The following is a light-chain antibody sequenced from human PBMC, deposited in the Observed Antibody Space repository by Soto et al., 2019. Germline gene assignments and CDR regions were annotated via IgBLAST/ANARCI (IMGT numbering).Light chain of an antibody. CDR2: TAS. Sequence: DLQMTQSPSFVSASVGDRVAITCRSRQGISSWLAWYQQKPGGAPKLLIYTASSLQSGVPSRFSGRGSGTDFPLTISSLQPEDFANYYCQQANSFPWTFGQGTEVEVK. CDR1: QGISSW. J-gene: IGKJ1*01. V-gene: IGKV1-12*02. CDR3: QQANSFPWT.